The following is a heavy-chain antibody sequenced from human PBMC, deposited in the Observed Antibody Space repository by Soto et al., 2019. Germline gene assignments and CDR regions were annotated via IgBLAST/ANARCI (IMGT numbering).Heavy chain of an antibody. CDR1: GFTFSSYW. D-gene: IGHD3-9*01. J-gene: IGHJ5*02. Sequence: EVQLVEPGGGLVQPGGSLRLSCAASGFTFSSYWMHWVRQAPGKGLVCVSRINSDGSSTNYADSVKGRFTISRDNAKNTLYLQMNSLRAEDTAVYYCASLTFYDILTCYVPWGQGTLVTVSS. V-gene: IGHV3-74*01. CDR3: ASLTFYDILTCYVP. CDR2: INSDGSST.